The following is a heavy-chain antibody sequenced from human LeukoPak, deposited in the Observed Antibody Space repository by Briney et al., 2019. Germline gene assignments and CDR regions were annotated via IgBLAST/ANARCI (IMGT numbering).Heavy chain of an antibody. CDR3: AKDLLAGAFDY. CDR1: GFTVSSNY. Sequence: GGSLRLSCAASGFTVSSNYMSWVRQAPGKGLEWVSVIYSGGSTYYADSVKGRFTISRDNSKNTLYLQMNSLRAEDTAVYYCAKDLLAGAFDYWGQGTLVTVSS. CDR2: IYSGGST. V-gene: IGHV3-53*01. D-gene: IGHD6-19*01. J-gene: IGHJ4*02.